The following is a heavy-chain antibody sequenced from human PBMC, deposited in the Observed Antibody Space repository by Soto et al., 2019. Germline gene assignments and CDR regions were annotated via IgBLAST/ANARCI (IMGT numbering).Heavy chain of an antibody. Sequence: ASVKVSCKVSGYTLTELSMHWVRQAPGKGLEWMGGFDPEDGETIYAQKFQGRVTMTEDTSTDTAYMELSSLRSEDTAVYYCATEVLGYCSGGSCNWFDSWGQGTLVTVSS. CDR2: FDPEDGET. J-gene: IGHJ5*01. V-gene: IGHV1-24*01. CDR3: ATEVLGYCSGGSCNWFDS. CDR1: GYTLTELS. D-gene: IGHD2-15*01.